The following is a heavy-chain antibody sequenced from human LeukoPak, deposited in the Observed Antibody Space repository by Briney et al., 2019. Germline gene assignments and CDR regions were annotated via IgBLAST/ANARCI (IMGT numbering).Heavy chain of an antibody. D-gene: IGHD2-2*01. CDR3: ARSAIHFDI. J-gene: IGHJ3*02. CDR1: GYNFADYW. CDR2: IYPGGSDT. V-gene: IGHV5-51*01. Sequence: GESLKISCKGSGYNFADYWIGWVRQMPGKGLEWMGIIYPGGSDTRYSPSFQGQVTISADKSISTAYLQWSRLKASDTAMYYCARSAIHFDIWGQGTMVTVSS.